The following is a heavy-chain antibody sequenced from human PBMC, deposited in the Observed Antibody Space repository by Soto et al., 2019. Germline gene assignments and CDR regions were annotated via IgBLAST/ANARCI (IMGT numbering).Heavy chain of an antibody. CDR2: IKEDGSEK. V-gene: IGHV3-7*01. D-gene: IGHD2-15*01. CDR1: GFPFSNYW. J-gene: IGHJ4*02. CDR3: SRDVVVGAKALNY. Sequence: GGSLRLSCAASGFPFSNYWMTWVRQAPGKGLEWVANIKEDGSEKHYVDSVKGRFTISRDNAKNSLYLQMNSLRVEDTAVYFCSRDVVVGAKALNYWGQGALVTVSS.